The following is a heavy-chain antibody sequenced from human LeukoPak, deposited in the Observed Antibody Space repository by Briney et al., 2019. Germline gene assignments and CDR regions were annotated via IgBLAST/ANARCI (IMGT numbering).Heavy chain of an antibody. J-gene: IGHJ4*02. CDR1: GFSISSGYY. Sequence: PSETLSLTCTVSGFSISSGYYWSWIRQPPGKGLEWIGEINHSGSTNYNPSLKSRVTISVDTSKNQFSLKLSSVTAADTAVYYCAREGGGGSCYFDYWGQGTLVTVSS. D-gene: IGHD2-15*01. V-gene: IGHV4-34*01. CDR2: INHSGST. CDR3: AREGGGGSCYFDY.